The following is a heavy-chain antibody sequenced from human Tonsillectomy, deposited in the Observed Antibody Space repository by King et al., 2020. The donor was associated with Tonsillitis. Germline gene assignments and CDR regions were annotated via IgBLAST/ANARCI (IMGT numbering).Heavy chain of an antibody. Sequence: QLQESGPGLVKPSETLSLTCTVSGGSISISSYSWGWIRQPPGKGLEWIATFHYSGSTYYNPALNSRATISPDTSKNQFALKLTSVASADTAGYYCARLPTGYPNWFDPWGQGTLVTVSS. J-gene: IGHJ5*02. V-gene: IGHV4-39*01. CDR1: GGSISISSYS. D-gene: IGHD3-9*01. CDR2: FHYSGST. CDR3: ARLPTGYPNWFDP.